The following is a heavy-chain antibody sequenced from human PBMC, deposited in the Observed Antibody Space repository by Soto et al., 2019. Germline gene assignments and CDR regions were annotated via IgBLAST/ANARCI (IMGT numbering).Heavy chain of an antibody. J-gene: IGHJ6*02. Sequence: SETLSLTCTVSGGSISSGDYYWSWIRQPPGKGLEWIGYIYYSGSTYYNPSLKSRVTISVDTSKNQFSLKLSSVTAADTAVYYCARDAEGYCSGGSCYSYYYYGMDVWGQGTTVTVSS. V-gene: IGHV4-30-4*01. D-gene: IGHD2-15*01. CDR3: ARDAEGYCSGGSCYSYYYYGMDV. CDR2: IYYSGST. CDR1: GGSISSGDYY.